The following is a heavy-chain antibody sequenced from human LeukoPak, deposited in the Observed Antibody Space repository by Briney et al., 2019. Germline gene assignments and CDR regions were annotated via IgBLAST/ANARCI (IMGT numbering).Heavy chain of an antibody. Sequence: PGGSLRLSCAASGFTFSSYEMNWVRQAPGKGLEWVSYISSSGRTTYYADSVKGRFTISRDNAKTSLYLQMNSLRAEDTAVYYCARVSGTYFDYWGQGTLVTVSS. CDR2: ISSSGRTT. V-gene: IGHV3-48*03. CDR3: ARVSGTYFDY. CDR1: GFTFSSYE. J-gene: IGHJ4*02. D-gene: IGHD1-26*01.